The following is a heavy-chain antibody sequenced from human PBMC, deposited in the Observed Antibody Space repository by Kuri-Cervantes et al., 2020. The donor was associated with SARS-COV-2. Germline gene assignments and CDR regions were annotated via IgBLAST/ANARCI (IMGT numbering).Heavy chain of an antibody. V-gene: IGHV3-23*01. Sequence: GESLKISCAASGFTFSSYAMSWVRQAPGKGLEWVSAISGSGGSTYYADSVKGRFTISRDNSKNTLYLQMNSLRAEDTAVYYCAKDSSEIVVVPAAPLYFDLWGRGTLVTVSS. CDR1: GFTFSSYA. D-gene: IGHD2-2*01. J-gene: IGHJ2*01. CDR2: ISGSGGST. CDR3: AKDSSEIVVVPAAPLYFDL.